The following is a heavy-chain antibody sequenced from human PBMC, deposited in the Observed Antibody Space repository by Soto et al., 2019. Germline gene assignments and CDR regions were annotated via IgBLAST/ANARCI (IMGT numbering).Heavy chain of an antibody. CDR1: GGSISSYY. CDR3: ARTSTLELADFDY. CDR2: IYYSGST. Sequence: SETLSLTCTVSGGSISSYYWSWIRQPPGKGLEWIGYIYYSGSTNYNPSLKSRVTISVDTSKNQFSLELSSVTAADTAVYYCARTSTLELADFDYWGQGTLVTVSS. J-gene: IGHJ4*02. D-gene: IGHD1-7*01. V-gene: IGHV4-59*01.